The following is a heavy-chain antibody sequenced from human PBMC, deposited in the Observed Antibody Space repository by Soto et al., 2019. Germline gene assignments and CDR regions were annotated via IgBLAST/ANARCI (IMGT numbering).Heavy chain of an antibody. J-gene: IGHJ6*02. CDR2: IYYSGST. CDR1: GGSISSGGYY. V-gene: IGHV4-31*03. CDR3: ARDRATDFWSDQIHYYYYYGMDV. Sequence: QVQLQESGPGLVKPSQTLSLTCTVSGGSISSGGYYWSWIRQHPGKGLEWIGYIYYSGSTYYNPSLKSRVTISVDTSKNQFSLKLSSVTAADTAVYYCARDRATDFWSDQIHYYYYYGMDVWGQGTTVTVSS. D-gene: IGHD3-3*01.